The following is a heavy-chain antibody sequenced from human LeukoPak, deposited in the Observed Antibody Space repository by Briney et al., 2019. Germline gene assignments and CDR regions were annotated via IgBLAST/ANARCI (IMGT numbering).Heavy chain of an antibody. V-gene: IGHV4-34*01. CDR3: ARGDRYSSWYYYNTDGFDY. CDR1: GGSFSGYY. CDR2: INHSGST. J-gene: IGHJ4*02. D-gene: IGHD6-13*01. Sequence: SETLSLTCAVYGGSFSGYYWSWIRQPPGKGLEWIGEINHSGSTNYNPSLKRRVTISVDTSKNQFSLKLSSVTAADTAVYYCARGDRYSSWYYYNTDGFDYWGQGTLVTVSS.